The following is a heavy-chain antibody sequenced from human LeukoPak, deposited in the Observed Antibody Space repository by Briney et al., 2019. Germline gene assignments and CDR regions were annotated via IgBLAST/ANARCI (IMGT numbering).Heavy chain of an antibody. D-gene: IGHD3-22*01. V-gene: IGHV4-34*01. J-gene: IGHJ5*02. CDR2: INHSGST. CDR3: ARGNRLITMIVVVKGFDP. CDR1: GGSFSGYY. Sequence: MSSETLSLTCAVYGGSFSGYYWSWIRQPPGKGLEWIGEINHSGSTNYNPSLKSRVTISVDTSKNQFSLKLSSVTAADTAVYYCARGNRLITMIVVVKGFDPWGQGTLVTVSS.